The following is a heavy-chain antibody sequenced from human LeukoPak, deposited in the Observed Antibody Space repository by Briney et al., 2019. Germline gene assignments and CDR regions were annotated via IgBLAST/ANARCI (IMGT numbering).Heavy chain of an antibody. CDR3: ARVGGTFYYDSSGYYREAFDI. Sequence: ASVEVSCKAAGGTFISYAISWVRQPPGQGLVWMGGIITIFGTANYAQKFKSRVTITTDESTSTAYMELSSLRSEDTAVYYCARVGGTFYYDSSGYYREAFDIWGQGTMVTVSS. CDR1: GGTFISYA. J-gene: IGHJ3*02. D-gene: IGHD3-22*01. CDR2: IITIFGTA. V-gene: IGHV1-69*05.